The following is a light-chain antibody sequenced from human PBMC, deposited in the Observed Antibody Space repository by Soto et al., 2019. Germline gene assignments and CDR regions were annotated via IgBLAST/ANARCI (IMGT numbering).Light chain of an antibody. CDR2: DAS. Sequence: EIVLTQSPATLSLSPGERATLSCRASQSVSSYLAWYQQKPGQAPRLLIYDASNRATGIPARFSGSGSGTDFNLTISSLEPEDFAVYYCQQRSNWPPYTFGQGTKLEI. CDR1: QSVSSY. CDR3: QQRSNWPPYT. V-gene: IGKV3-11*01. J-gene: IGKJ2*01.